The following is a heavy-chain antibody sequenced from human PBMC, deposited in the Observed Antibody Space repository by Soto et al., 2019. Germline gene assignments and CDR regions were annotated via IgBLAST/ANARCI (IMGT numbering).Heavy chain of an antibody. J-gene: IGHJ6*02. CDR2: ISGSGGST. CDR3: ASDPGYSNGLEH. V-gene: IGHV3-23*01. D-gene: IGHD5-18*01. Sequence: GGSLRLSCAASGFTFSSYAMSWVLQAPGKGLEWVSAISGSGGSTYYADSVKGRFIISRDNSKNTLFLQMNNLRVEDTAMYYCASDPGYSNGLEHWGQGTTATVSS. CDR1: GFTFSSYA.